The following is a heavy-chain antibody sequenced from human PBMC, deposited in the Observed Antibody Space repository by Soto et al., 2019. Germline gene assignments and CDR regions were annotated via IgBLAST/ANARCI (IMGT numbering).Heavy chain of an antibody. J-gene: IGHJ4*02. CDR2: ISSSSSYI. CDR3: ARAVREVVVPAFDY. Sequence: EVQLVESGGGLVKPGGSLRLSCAASGFTFSSYSMNWVRQAPGKGLEWVSSISSSSSYIYYADSVKGRFTISRDNAKNSLYLQMNSLRAEDTAVYYCARAVREVVVPAFDYWGQGTLVTVSS. V-gene: IGHV3-21*01. D-gene: IGHD2-2*01. CDR1: GFTFSSYS.